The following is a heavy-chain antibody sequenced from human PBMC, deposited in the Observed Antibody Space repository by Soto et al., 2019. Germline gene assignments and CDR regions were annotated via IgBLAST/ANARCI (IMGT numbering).Heavy chain of an antibody. V-gene: IGHV3-7*05. CDR1: GFTFSSYW. CDR2: INQDGSEK. CDR3: ARDGSSSWYSYYYNGMDV. Sequence: EVQLVESGGGLVQPGGSLRLSCAASGFTFSSYWMSWVRQAPGKGLEWVANINQDGSEKFYVDSVKSRFTISRDNAKKSLYLQMNTLRVEDTAVYYCARDGSSSWYSYYYNGMDVWGQGTTVTVSS. D-gene: IGHD6-13*01. J-gene: IGHJ6*02.